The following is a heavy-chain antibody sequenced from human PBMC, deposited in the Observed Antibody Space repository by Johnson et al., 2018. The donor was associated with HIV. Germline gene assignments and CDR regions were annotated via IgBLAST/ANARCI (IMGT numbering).Heavy chain of an antibody. V-gene: IGHV3-66*02. CDR2: IYSGGST. CDR3: AKNRGGSEKEGGASDYYDFGRDYPGQDPREVVGTFDI. J-gene: IGHJ3*02. D-gene: IGHD3-3*01. CDR1: GFTVSSNY. Sequence: VQLVESGGGLVQPGGSLRLACAASGFTVSSNYMSWVRQAPGKGLEWVSVIYSGGSTYYADSVKGRFTISRDNSKNTLYLQMNSLRAEDTALYFCAKNRGGSEKEGGASDYYDFGRDYPGQDPREVVGTFDIWGQGTMVTVS.